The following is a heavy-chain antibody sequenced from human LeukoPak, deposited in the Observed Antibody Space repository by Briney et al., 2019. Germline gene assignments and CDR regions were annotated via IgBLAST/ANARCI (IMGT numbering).Heavy chain of an antibody. J-gene: IGHJ4*02. Sequence: ASVKVSCTASGYTFTSYGISWVRQAPGQGLEWMGWISAYNGNTNYAQKLQGRVTMTTDTSTSTAYMELRSLRSDDTAVYYCASFEPAYCGGDCYSRFDYWGQGTLVTVSS. V-gene: IGHV1-18*01. CDR3: ASFEPAYCGGDCYSRFDY. D-gene: IGHD2-21*02. CDR1: GYTFTSYG. CDR2: ISAYNGNT.